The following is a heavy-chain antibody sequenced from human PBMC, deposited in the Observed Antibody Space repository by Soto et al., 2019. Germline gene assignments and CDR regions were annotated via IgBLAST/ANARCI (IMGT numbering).Heavy chain of an antibody. V-gene: IGHV3-23*01. J-gene: IGHJ4*02. CDR2: ISGSGGST. D-gene: IGHD2-15*01. CDR3: AKDPRGSPTQHDY. CDR1: GFTFSSYA. Sequence: HPGGSLGLSCASSGFTFSSYAMIWVRHAPGKGLEWVSAISGSGGSTYYADSVKGRFTISRDNSKNTLYLQMNSLRAEDTAVYYCAKDPRGSPTQHDYWGQGTLVTVSS.